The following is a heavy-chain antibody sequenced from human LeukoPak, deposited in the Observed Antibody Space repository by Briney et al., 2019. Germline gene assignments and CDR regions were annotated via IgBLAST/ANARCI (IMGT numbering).Heavy chain of an antibody. CDR2: INHSGST. J-gene: IGHJ5*02. CDR1: GGSFSGYY. Sequence: PSETLSPTCAVYGGSFSGYYWSWIRQPPGKGLEWIGEINHSGSTNYNPSLKSRVTISVDTSKNQFSLKLSSVTAADTAVYYCARGGYCSGGSCYRGLGWFDPWGQGTLVTVSS. V-gene: IGHV4-34*01. D-gene: IGHD2-15*01. CDR3: ARGGYCSGGSCYRGLGWFDP.